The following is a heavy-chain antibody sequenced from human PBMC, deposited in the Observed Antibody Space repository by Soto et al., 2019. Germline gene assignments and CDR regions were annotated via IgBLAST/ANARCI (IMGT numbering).Heavy chain of an antibody. Sequence: ASVPTPVNPTQTLTLTCTVAGFSLRTPTMRVSWLRQPPGKALEWLGRVDWNDEKFYNTSLPTRLTISKDTSKNRVVLTLTNVDPVDTTTYFCARLKPQGPYYFEFWGQAALVTVS. CDR1: GFSLRTPTMR. CDR3: ARLKPQGPYYFEF. J-gene: IGHJ4*02. V-gene: IGHV2-70*04. CDR2: VDWNDEK.